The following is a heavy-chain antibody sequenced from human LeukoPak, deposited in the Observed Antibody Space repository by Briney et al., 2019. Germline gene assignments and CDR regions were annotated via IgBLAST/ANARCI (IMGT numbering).Heavy chain of an antibody. V-gene: IGHV3-21*01. CDR1: GFTFSSYS. J-gene: IGHJ4*02. CDR3: AKGRGLSYDYGVDY. CDR2: ISSSSIYI. D-gene: IGHD4-17*01. Sequence: GGSLRLSCAASGFTFSSYSMNWVRQAPGKGLEWVSSISSSSIYIYYADSVKGRFTISRDNAKNSLYLQMNSLRAEDTAVYYCAKGRGLSYDYGVDYWGQGTLVTVSS.